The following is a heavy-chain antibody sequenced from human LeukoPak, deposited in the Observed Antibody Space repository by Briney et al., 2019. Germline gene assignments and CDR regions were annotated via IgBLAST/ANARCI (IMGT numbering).Heavy chain of an antibody. CDR2: ISGDGGST. CDR1: GFTFDDYA. CDR3: VRDLNWAFDY. Sequence: GGSLRLSCAASGFTFDDYAMHWVRQAPGKGLEWVSLISGDGGSTYYADSVKGRFTISRDNAKNSLYLQINSLRAEDTAVYYCVRDLNWAFDYWGQGTLVTVSS. J-gene: IGHJ4*02. V-gene: IGHV3-43*02. D-gene: IGHD3-16*01.